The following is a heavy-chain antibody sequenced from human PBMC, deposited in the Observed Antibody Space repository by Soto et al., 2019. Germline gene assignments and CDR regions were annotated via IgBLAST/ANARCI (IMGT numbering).Heavy chain of an antibody. CDR2: IKQDGSEK. Sequence: GGSLRLSCAASGFTFSSYWMSWVRQAPGKGLEWVANIKQDGSEKYYVDSVKGRFTISRDNAKNSLYLQMNSLRAEDTAVYYCARDYAFQSGARTIFGVVKRPDYYYYMDVWGKGTTVTVSS. D-gene: IGHD3-3*01. CDR1: GFTFSSYW. CDR3: ARDYAFQSGARTIFGVVKRPDYYYYMDV. J-gene: IGHJ6*03. V-gene: IGHV3-7*01.